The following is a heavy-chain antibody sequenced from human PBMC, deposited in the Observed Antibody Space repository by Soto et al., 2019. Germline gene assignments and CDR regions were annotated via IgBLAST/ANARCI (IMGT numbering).Heavy chain of an antibody. CDR2: IHGGGDYT. D-gene: IGHD1-26*01. CDR3: AKKRGSRSYTDWHFYV. Sequence: EVQVLESGGGLVQPGGSLRLSCAASGFTFSNYAMSWVRQAPGKGLEWVSTIHGGGDYTHYTDSVKGRFTISRDNSRNTLVLQMNSRGAEDTAVYYCAKKRGSRSYTDWHFYVWGRGTLVTVPS. V-gene: IGHV3-23*01. CDR1: GFTFSNYA. J-gene: IGHJ2*01.